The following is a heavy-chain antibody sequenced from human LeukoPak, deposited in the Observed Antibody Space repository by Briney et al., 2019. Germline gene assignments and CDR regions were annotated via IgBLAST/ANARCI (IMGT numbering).Heavy chain of an antibody. CDR2: INHSGST. V-gene: IGHV4-34*01. J-gene: IGHJ6*02. Sequence: SETLSLTCAVYGGSFSGYYWSWIRQPPGKGLEWIGEINHSGSTNYNPSLKSRVTISVDTSKNQFSLKLSSVTAADTAVYYCAGLWWGTGRGYYYYGMDVWGQGTTVTVSS. D-gene: IGHD1-1*01. CDR3: AGLWWGTGRGYYYYGMDV. CDR1: GGSFSGYY.